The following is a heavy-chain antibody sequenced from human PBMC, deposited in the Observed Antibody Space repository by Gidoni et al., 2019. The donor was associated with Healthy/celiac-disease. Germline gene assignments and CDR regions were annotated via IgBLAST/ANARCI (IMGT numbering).Heavy chain of an antibody. Sequence: EVQLVGSGGGMVKPGGRLRLSCAASGFTFSSSSMNWVRQAPGKGLECVSSISSSSSYIYYADSVKDRFTISRANAKNSLSLHINSLRAEDTSVYYCLGAYDFWRGYKAYWGQGTLVTVSS. CDR1: GFTFSSSS. D-gene: IGHD3-3*01. J-gene: IGHJ4*02. CDR3: LGAYDFWRGYKAY. CDR2: ISSSSSYI. V-gene: IGHV3-21*01.